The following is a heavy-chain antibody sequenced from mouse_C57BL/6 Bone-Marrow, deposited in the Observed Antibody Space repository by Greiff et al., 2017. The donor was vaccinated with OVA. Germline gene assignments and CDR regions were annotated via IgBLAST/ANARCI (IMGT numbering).Heavy chain of an antibody. Sequence: VQLQQSGPELVKPGASVKISRKASGYTFTDYYMNWVKQSHGKSLEWIGDINPNNGGTSYNQKFQGKATLTVDKSARTADMEFRSLTSEDSAVYYCERCGGNWDVYFDYWGQGTTLTVSS. CDR1: GYTFTDYY. D-gene: IGHD4-1*01. CDR2: INPNNGGT. J-gene: IGHJ2*01. V-gene: IGHV1-26*01. CDR3: ERCGGNWDVYFDY.